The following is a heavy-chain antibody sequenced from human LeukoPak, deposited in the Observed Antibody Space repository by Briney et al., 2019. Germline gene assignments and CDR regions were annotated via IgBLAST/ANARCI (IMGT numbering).Heavy chain of an antibody. Sequence: PSETLSLTCAVYGGSFSGYYWSWIRQPPGKRLEWIGEINHSGSTNYNPSLKSRVTISVDTSKNQFSLKLSSVTAADTAVYYCARGILTRVVVVAATYAFDIWGQGTMVTVSS. CDR3: ARGILTRVVVVAATYAFDI. CDR1: GGSFSGYY. V-gene: IGHV4-34*01. D-gene: IGHD2-15*01. CDR2: INHSGST. J-gene: IGHJ3*02.